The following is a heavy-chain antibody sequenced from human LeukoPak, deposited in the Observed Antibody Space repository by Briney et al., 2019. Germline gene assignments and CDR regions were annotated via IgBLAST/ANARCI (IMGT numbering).Heavy chain of an antibody. CDR2: IYYSGGT. CDR3: ARGPVIPGNVDYFEA. Sequence: ETESLPCTVSGGSLSSYYWSWIRQPPGKGLEWIGYIYYSGGTNYNPSLKIRANISVDTSKNQFSLKLSSVTAADTAVYYCARGPVIPGNVDYFEAWGQGTLVPVSS. J-gene: IGHJ4*02. V-gene: IGHV4-59*01. D-gene: IGHD4-23*01. CDR1: GGSLSSYY.